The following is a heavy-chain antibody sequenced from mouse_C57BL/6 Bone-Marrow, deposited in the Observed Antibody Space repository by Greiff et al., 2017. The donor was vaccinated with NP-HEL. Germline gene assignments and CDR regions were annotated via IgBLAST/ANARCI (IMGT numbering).Heavy chain of an antibody. V-gene: IGHV1-55*01. Sequence: QVQLQQPGAELVKPGASVQMSCKASGYTFTSYWITWVKQRPGPGLACIGDIYPGSGRTTYTEKFKSKAPLTVDTSSSTAYMQLSSLTSEDSAVYYCARPYDYDDYWGQGTTLTVSS. D-gene: IGHD2-4*01. CDR2: IYPGSGRT. CDR1: GYTFTSYW. CDR3: ARPYDYDDY. J-gene: IGHJ2*01.